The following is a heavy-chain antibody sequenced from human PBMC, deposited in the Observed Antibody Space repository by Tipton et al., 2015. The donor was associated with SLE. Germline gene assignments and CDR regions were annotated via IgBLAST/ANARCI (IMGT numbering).Heavy chain of an antibody. D-gene: IGHD3-3*01. Sequence: SLRLSCATSGFTYTAVWMSWVRQAPGKGLEWVGRIKGKSDGGTTDYAAPVKGRFTISRDDSKDMSYLQMNSLRTEDTAVYYCAKGRSITIFGVPDFWGQGTLVTVSS. CDR1: GFTYTAVW. J-gene: IGHJ4*02. V-gene: IGHV3-15*01. CDR2: IKGKSDGGTT. CDR3: AKGRSITIFGVPDF.